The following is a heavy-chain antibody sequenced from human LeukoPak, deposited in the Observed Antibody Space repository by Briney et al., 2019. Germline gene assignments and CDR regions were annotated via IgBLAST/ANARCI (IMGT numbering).Heavy chain of an antibody. CDR3: ARSPEIAARPRY. CDR1: GYTFTGYY. CDR2: INPNSGGT. Sequence: ASVKVSCKASGYTFTGYYMHWVRQAPGQGLGWMGWINPNSGGTNYAQKFQGRVTMTRDTSISTAYMELSRLRSDDTAVYYCARSPEIAARPRYWGQGTLVTVSS. D-gene: IGHD6-6*01. J-gene: IGHJ4*02. V-gene: IGHV1-2*02.